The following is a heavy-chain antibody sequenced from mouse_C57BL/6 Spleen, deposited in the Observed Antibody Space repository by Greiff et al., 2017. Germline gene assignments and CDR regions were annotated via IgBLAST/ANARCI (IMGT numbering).Heavy chain of an antibody. CDR1: GYTFTSYW. J-gene: IGHJ2*01. V-gene: IGHV1-69*01. CDR3: ARSPITTVVGGGYFGY. CDR2: IDPSDSYT. D-gene: IGHD1-1*01. Sequence: QVQLQQPGAELVMPGASVKLSCKASGYTFTSYWMHWVKQRPGQGLEWIGEIDPSDSYTNYNQKFKGKSTLTVDKSSSTAYMQLSSLTSEDSAVYDCARSPITTVVGGGYFGYRGQGTTLTVSS.